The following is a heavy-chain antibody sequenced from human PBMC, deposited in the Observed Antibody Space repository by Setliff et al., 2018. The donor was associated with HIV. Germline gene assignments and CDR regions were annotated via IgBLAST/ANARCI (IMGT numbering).Heavy chain of an antibody. Sequence: PGGSLRLSCAASGFTFSSYSTNWVRQAPGKGLEWFSSISSSSSYIYYADSVKGRFTISRDNAKNSLYLQMNSLRAEDTAVYYCARTRYYYDSSGYYYYWDQGTLVTVSS. CDR1: GFTFSSYS. J-gene: IGHJ4*02. D-gene: IGHD3-22*01. CDR2: ISSSSSYI. CDR3: ARTRYYYDSSGYYYY. V-gene: IGHV3-21*01.